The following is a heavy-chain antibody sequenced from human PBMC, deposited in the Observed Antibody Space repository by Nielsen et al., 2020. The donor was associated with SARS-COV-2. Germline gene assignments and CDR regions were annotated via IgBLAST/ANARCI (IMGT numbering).Heavy chain of an antibody. V-gene: IGHV3-33*01. CDR1: GFTFSSYG. CDR2: IWYDGSNK. J-gene: IGHJ6*02. Sequence: GESLKISCAASGFTFSSYGMHWVRQAPGKGLEWVAVIWYDGSNKYYADSVKGRFTISRDNSKNTLYLQMNSLRAEDTAVYYCAGHLSWHGMDVWGQGTTVTVSS. CDR3: AGHLSWHGMDV. D-gene: IGHD3-16*02.